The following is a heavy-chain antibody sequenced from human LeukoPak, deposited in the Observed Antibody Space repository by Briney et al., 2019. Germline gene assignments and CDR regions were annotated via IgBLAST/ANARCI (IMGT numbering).Heavy chain of an antibody. CDR3: ARRIVGATNWFDP. D-gene: IGHD1-26*01. CDR2: VKSKTDGETT. V-gene: IGHV3-15*05. J-gene: IGHJ5*02. Sequence: VGSLRLSCAASGFTFSNAWMSWVRQAPGKGREWVGRVKSKTDGETTEYAAPVRGRFTISRDDSKNTLYLQMNSLRAEDTALYYCARRIVGATNWFDPWGQGTLVTVSS. CDR1: GFTFSNAW.